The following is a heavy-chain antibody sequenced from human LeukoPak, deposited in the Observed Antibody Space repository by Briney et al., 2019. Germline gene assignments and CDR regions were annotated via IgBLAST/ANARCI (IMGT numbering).Heavy chain of an antibody. V-gene: IGHV3-23*01. CDR1: GFTFSSYA. Sequence: PGGSLRLSCAASGFTFSSYAMSWVRQAPGKGLEWVSGISSSGSGGNTYYADSVKGRFTISRDNSKNTLYLQMNSLRAEDTALYYCAKSGLNRFDYWGQGTLVTVSS. CDR3: AKSGLNRFDY. J-gene: IGHJ4*02. CDR2: ISSSGSGGNT. D-gene: IGHD2-15*01.